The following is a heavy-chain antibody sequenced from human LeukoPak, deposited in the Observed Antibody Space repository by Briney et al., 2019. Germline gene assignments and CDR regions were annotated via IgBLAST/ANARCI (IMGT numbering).Heavy chain of an antibody. CDR3: TTDPIVGAYYFDY. V-gene: IGHV3-7*03. CDR1: GFTFSSYW. J-gene: IGHJ4*02. CDR2: IKQDGTET. Sequence: PGGSLRLSCAASGFTFSSYWMNWVRQAPGKGLEWVAIIKQDGTETFYVDSVKGRFTISRDNVKNTLYLQMNSLKTEDTAVYYCTTDPIVGAYYFDYWGQGTLVTVSS. D-gene: IGHD1-26*01.